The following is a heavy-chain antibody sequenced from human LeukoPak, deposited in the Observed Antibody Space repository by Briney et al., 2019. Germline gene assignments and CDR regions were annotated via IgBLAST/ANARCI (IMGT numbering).Heavy chain of an antibody. D-gene: IGHD6-6*01. CDR2: INSDGSST. CDR1: GFTFSSYW. CDR3: ARVDSTSPHELDY. V-gene: IGHV3-74*01. J-gene: IGHJ4*02. Sequence: GGSLRLSCLASGFTFSSYWMHWVRQAPGKGLVWVSRINSDGSSTNYADSVKGRFTISRDNAKNTLYLQVNSLRSEDTAVYYCARVDSTSPHELDYWGQGTLVTVS.